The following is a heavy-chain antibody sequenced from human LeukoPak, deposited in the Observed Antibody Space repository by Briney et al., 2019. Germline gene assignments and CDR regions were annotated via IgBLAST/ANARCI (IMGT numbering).Heavy chain of an antibody. CDR1: GFTFSNYA. V-gene: IGHV3-23*01. Sequence: GGSLRLSCVVSGFTFSNYALSWVRQAPGKGLEWVSAISGSGGSTYFADSVKGRFTIYRDNSKNTVYLQMNSLRAEDTAVYYCAKGGSYYDDYFDYWGQGTLVTVSS. D-gene: IGHD1-26*01. CDR2: ISGSGGST. J-gene: IGHJ4*02. CDR3: AKGGSYYDDYFDY.